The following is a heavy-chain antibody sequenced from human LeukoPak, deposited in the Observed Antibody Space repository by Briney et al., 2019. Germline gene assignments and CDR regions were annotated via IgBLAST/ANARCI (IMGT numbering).Heavy chain of an antibody. CDR3: ARDVGDGSGSYSDY. Sequence: PSQTLSLTCTVSGGSISSGGYYWSWIRQHPGKGLEWIGYIYYSGSTYYNPSLKSRVTISVDTSKSQFSLKLSSVTAADTAVYYCARDVGDGSGSYSDYWGQGTLVTVSS. V-gene: IGHV4-31*03. CDR2: IYYSGST. J-gene: IGHJ4*02. CDR1: GGSISSGGYY. D-gene: IGHD3-10*01.